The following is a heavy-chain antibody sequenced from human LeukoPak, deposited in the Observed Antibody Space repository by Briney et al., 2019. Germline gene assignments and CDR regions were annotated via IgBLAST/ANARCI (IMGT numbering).Heavy chain of an antibody. J-gene: IGHJ6*02. CDR2: INLNSGGT. Sequence: ASVTVSFTASGYTFTVYYMHWVREGPGQGDEWVGWINLNSGGTNYAQKFQGRVTITRDTSISTAYMELSRLRSDDTAVYYCASGDGDYGDYFPHYYYGMDVWGQGTTVTVSS. D-gene: IGHD4-17*01. CDR3: ASGDGDYGDYFPHYYYGMDV. V-gene: IGHV1-2*02. CDR1: GYTFTVYY.